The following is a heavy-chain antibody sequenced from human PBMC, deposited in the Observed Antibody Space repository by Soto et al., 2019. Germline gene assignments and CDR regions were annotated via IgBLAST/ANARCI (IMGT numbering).Heavy chain of an antibody. V-gene: IGHV4-31*03. J-gene: IGHJ6*02. D-gene: IGHD3-10*01. CDR2: IYYSGST. CDR1: GGSISSGGYY. CDR3: ARELRFGEDYYGMDV. Sequence: QVQLQESGPGLVKPSQTLSLTCTVSGGSISSGGYYWSWIRQHPGKGLEWIGYIYYSGSTYYNPSLKVRVTISVDPSKNQFSLKLSSVTAADTAVYYCARELRFGEDYYGMDVWGQGTTVTVSS.